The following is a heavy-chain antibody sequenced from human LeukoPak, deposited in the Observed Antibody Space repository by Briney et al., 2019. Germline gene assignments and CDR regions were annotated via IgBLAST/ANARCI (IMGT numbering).Heavy chain of an antibody. D-gene: IGHD6-6*01. V-gene: IGHV4-4*07. CDR1: GGSISSYL. CDR3: ARDSNLEYSSSRGLGR. J-gene: IGHJ4*02. Sequence: SETLSLICTVSGGSISSYLWSWIRQPAGKGPEWIGRIYASGSTYYNPSLKSRVTMSVDTSKNQFSLRLTTVTAADTAVYYCARDSNLEYSSSRGLGRWGQGTLVTVSS. CDR2: IYASGST.